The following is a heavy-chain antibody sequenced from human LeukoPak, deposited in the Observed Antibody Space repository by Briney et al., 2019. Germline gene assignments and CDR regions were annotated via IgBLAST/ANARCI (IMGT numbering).Heavy chain of an antibody. D-gene: IGHD3-22*01. CDR3: ARDVYDSSSYVYYYGMDV. J-gene: IGHJ6*02. Sequence: GGSLRLSCAASGFTFSSYGMHWVRQAPGKGLEWVAVISYDGSNKYYAVSVKGRFTISRYNSKNTLYLQMNSLRAEDTAVYYCARDVYDSSSYVYYYGMDVWGQGTTVTVS. CDR1: GFTFSSYG. V-gene: IGHV3-30*03. CDR2: ISYDGSNK.